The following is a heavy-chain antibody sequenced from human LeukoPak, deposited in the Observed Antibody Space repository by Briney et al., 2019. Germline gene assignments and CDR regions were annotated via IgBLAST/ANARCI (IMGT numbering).Heavy chain of an antibody. J-gene: IGHJ4*02. Sequence: PTGGSLRLSCAASGFTFSSYAMSWVRQAPGKGLEWVSAISGSGGSTYYADSVKGRFTISRDNSKNTLYLQMNSLRAEGTAVYYCAKDTAYSGSYDYWGQGTLVTVSS. CDR3: AKDTAYSGSYDY. CDR1: GFTFSSYA. D-gene: IGHD1-26*01. CDR2: ISGSGGST. V-gene: IGHV3-23*01.